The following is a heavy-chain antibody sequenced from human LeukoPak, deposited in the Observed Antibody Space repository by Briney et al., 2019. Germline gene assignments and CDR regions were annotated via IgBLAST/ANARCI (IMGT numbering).Heavy chain of an antibody. J-gene: IGHJ4*02. CDR2: ISPYNGNT. D-gene: IGHD6-19*01. V-gene: IGHV1-18*01. CDR3: ARDGIRVAGTFDY. Sequence: ASVKVSCKAFRYTLTDYGITWVRQTPGQGLEWMGWISPYNGNTNSAQKVQGRVTMTSDTSTSTAYMELRSLRSDDTAVYYCARDGIRVAGTFDYWGQGTLVTVSS. CDR1: RYTLTDYG.